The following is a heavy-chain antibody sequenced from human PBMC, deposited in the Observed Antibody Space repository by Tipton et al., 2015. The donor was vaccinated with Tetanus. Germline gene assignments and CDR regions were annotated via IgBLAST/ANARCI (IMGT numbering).Heavy chain of an antibody. D-gene: IGHD6-19*01. V-gene: IGHV1-46*01. CDR3: ARATDPSGWTYFDF. Sequence: QLVQSGAEVKKPGASVKLSCATSGFPFSRPFIHWVRQAPGHGLEWMGLINPSGGGTTYARKFRDRVTITRDMATSTVYMELSSLTSQDTAVYYCARATDPSGWTYFDFWGQGTLVPVSP. CDR2: INPSGGGT. CDR1: GFPFSRPF. J-gene: IGHJ4*02.